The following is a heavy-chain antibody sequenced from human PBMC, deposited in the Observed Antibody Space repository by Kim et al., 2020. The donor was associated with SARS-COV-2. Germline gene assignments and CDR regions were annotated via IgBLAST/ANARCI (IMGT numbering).Heavy chain of an antibody. CDR3: ARGNASKGFDI. V-gene: IGHV3-74*01. CDR2: ITSDGSST. D-gene: IGHD3-16*01. CDR1: GFTFSTYW. J-gene: IGHJ3*02. Sequence: GGSLRLSCAASGFTFSTYWMHWVRQGPGKGLMWVSRITSDGSSTTYADSVKGRFTISRDNAKNTLYLQMNTLRAEDTAVYYCARGNASKGFDIWGQGTMVTVSS.